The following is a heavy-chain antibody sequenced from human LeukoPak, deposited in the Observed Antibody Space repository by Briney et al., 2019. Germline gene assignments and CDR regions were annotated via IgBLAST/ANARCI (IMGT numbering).Heavy chain of an antibody. Sequence: GGSLRLSCAASGFTFDDFTLYWVRQAPGKSLEWVSLITWDGSTTDYTDSVKGRFTISRDNSKNALYLQMNSLTKEDTALYYCAKGGVVTAVVYYLDFWGQGTLVTVSS. CDR1: GFTFDDFT. V-gene: IGHV3-43*01. D-gene: IGHD2-21*02. J-gene: IGHJ4*02. CDR2: ITWDGSTT. CDR3: AKGGVVTAVVYYLDF.